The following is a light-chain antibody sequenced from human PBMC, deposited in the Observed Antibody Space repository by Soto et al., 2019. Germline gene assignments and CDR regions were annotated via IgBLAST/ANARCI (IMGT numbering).Light chain of an antibody. Sequence: QSALTQPASVSESPGQSITISCTGTSSDVGAYNYVSWYQQHPGKAPKLMIYDVSYRPSGVSNRFSGSKSGNTASLTISGLQAEDEAGYYCSSYASNRDVMFGGGTKLTVL. CDR3: SSYASNRDVM. CDR1: SSDVGAYNY. J-gene: IGLJ3*02. CDR2: DVS. V-gene: IGLV2-14*01.